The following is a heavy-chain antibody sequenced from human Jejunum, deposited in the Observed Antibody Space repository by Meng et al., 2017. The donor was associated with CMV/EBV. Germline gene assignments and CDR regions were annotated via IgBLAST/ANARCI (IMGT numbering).Heavy chain of an antibody. D-gene: IGHD3-22*01. CDR2: TSGSGSFV. V-gene: IGHV3-21*03. CDR1: GFTFMDYP. J-gene: IGHJ4*02. CDR3: TRGDKYDSSGYSDY. Sequence: SGFTFMDYPMNWVRQAPGGGLEWVASTSGSGSFVFYAASVKGRFTISRDNANNSVYLQMNNVRAEETGVYYCTRGDKYDSSGYSDYWGQGTLVTVSS.